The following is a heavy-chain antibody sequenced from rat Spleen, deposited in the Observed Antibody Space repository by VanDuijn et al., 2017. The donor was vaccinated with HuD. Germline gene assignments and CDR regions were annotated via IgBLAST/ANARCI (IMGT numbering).Heavy chain of an antibody. V-gene: IGHV5-7*01. J-gene: IGHJ2*01. CDR2: ILYDGSSA. CDR3: ATHISGYFGY. Sequence: EVQLVESGGGLVQPGRSLKLSCAASGFTFNNYYMVWVRQSPEKGLEWVATILYDGSSAYYRASVKGRFTISRDNAKSTLYLQMDSLRSEDTATYYCATHISGYFGYWGLRVMVTVSS. CDR1: GFTFNNYY. D-gene: IGHD1-12*01.